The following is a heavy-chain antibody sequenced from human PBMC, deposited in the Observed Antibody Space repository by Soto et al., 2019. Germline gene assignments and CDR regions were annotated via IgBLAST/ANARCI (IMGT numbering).Heavy chain of an antibody. D-gene: IGHD1-26*01. Sequence: GGSLRLSCAASGFTFSSYAMYWVRQAPGKGLEWMAFISHDGNNTYYADSVKGRFSISRDNSKNTLYLQMNSLRTEDTAMFYCARDRYSGSYYSGFDYWSQGTLVTVSS. CDR3: ARDRYSGSYYSGFDY. J-gene: IGHJ4*02. CDR2: ISHDGNNT. V-gene: IGHV3-30-3*01. CDR1: GFTFSSYA.